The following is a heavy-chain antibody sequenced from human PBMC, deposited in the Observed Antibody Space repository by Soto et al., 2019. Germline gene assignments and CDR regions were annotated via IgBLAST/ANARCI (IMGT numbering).Heavy chain of an antibody. D-gene: IGHD4-17*01. V-gene: IGHV3-23*01. J-gene: IGHJ2*01. CDR3: AKVYDYGDLRPLWYFDL. CDR2: ISGSGGST. CDR1: GFTFSSYA. Sequence: EVQLLESGGGLVQPGGSLRLSCAASGFTFSSYAMSWVRQAPGKGLEWVSAISGSGGSTYYADSVKGRFTISRDNSKNTLYLQMNGLRAEDTAVYYCAKVYDYGDLRPLWYFDLWGRGTLVTVSS.